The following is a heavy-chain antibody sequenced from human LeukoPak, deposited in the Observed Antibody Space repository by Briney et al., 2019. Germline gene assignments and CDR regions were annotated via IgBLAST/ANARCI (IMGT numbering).Heavy chain of an antibody. CDR2: IIPILGIA. CDR1: GGTFSGYA. J-gene: IGHJ4*02. Sequence: ASVKVSCKASGGTFSGYAISWVRQAPGQGLEWMGRIIPILGIANYAQKFQGRVTITADKSTSTAYMELSSLRSEDTAVYYCARATDGYSSSPGYWGQGTLVTVSS. CDR3: ARATDGYSSSPGY. V-gene: IGHV1-69*04. D-gene: IGHD6-13*01.